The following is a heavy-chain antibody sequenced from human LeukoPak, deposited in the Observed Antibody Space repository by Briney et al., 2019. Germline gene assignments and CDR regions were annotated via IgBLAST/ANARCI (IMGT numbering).Heavy chain of an antibody. J-gene: IGHJ4*02. D-gene: IGHD5-18*01. CDR1: GFTVSSYY. CDR3: ARDALHTAHFDY. CDR2: IYSGGST. Sequence: GGSLRLSCAASGFTVSSYYMTWVRQAPGKGLEWVSVIYSGGSTYYADSVKGRVAISRDNSKNTVFLQMNSVRAEDTAVYYCARDALHTAHFDYWGQGTLVTVSS. V-gene: IGHV3-66*01.